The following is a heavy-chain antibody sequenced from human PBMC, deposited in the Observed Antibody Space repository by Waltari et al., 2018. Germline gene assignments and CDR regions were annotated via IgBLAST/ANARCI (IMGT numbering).Heavy chain of an antibody. Sequence: EVQLVESGGDLVQPGGSLRLPCAASGFTFSPYWMSWTRQAPGKGLEWVANINQAGTDKYYVDSVKGRFTISRDNARNSLYLQMSSLRVEDTAFYYCARASAVPGTRDYWGQGTLVTVSS. J-gene: IGHJ4*02. D-gene: IGHD6-19*01. CDR2: INQAGTDK. V-gene: IGHV3-7*01. CDR1: GFTFSPYW. CDR3: ARASAVPGTRDY.